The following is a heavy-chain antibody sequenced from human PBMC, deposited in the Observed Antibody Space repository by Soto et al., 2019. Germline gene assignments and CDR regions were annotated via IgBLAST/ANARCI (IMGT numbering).Heavy chain of an antibody. CDR1: GGSISSYY. Sequence: PSETLSLTCTVSGGSISSYYWSWIRQPPGKGLEWIGYIYYSGSTNYNPSLKSRVTISVDTSKNQFSLKLSSVTAADTAVYYCALSNYGDYGPLDYGGQGTLVTVPS. CDR3: ALSNYGDYGPLDY. CDR2: IYYSGST. V-gene: IGHV4-59*08. J-gene: IGHJ4*02. D-gene: IGHD4-17*01.